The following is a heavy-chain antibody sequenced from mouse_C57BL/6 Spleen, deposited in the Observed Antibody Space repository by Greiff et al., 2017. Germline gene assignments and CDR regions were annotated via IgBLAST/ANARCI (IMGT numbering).Heavy chain of an antibody. CDR2: ISYDGSN. V-gene: IGHV3-6*01. J-gene: IGHJ4*01. CDR1: GYSITSGYY. D-gene: IGHD2-14*01. CDR3: ARGYGYDDGAMDY. Sequence: ESGPGLVKPSQSLSLTCSVTGYSITSGYYWHWIRQFPGNKLEWMGYISYDGSNNYNPSLKNRISITRDTSKNQFFLKLNSVTTEDTATYYCARGYGYDDGAMDYWGQGTSVTVSS.